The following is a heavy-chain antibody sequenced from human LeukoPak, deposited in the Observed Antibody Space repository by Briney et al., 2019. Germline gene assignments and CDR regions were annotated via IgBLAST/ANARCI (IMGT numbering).Heavy chain of an antibody. V-gene: IGHV3-53*01. Sequence: PGGSLRLSCAASGFAVSSNYMSWVRQAPGKGLEWVSVIYSGGSTYYADSVKGRFTISRDNSKNTLYLQMNSLRAEDTAVYYCARSFDGQPDYWGQGTLVTVSS. CDR2: IYSGGST. D-gene: IGHD2/OR15-2a*01. CDR1: GFAVSSNY. CDR3: ARSFDGQPDY. J-gene: IGHJ4*02.